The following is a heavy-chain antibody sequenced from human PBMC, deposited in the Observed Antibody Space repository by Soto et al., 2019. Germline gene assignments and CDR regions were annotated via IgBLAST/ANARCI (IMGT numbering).Heavy chain of an antibody. CDR1: GFTFSSYA. J-gene: IGHJ4*02. Sequence: PGGSLRLSCAASGFTFSSYAMSWVRQAPGKGLEWVSAISGSGGSTYYADSVKGRFTISRDNSKNTLYLQMNSLRAEDTAVYYCAKDGAGYSSGWYGAHQVRWGQGTLVTVSS. CDR3: AKDGAGYSSGWYGAHQVR. V-gene: IGHV3-23*01. CDR2: ISGSGGST. D-gene: IGHD6-19*01.